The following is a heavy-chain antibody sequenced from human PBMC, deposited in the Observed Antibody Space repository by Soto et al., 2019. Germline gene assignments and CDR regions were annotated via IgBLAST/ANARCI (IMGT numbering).Heavy chain of an antibody. Sequence: GGSLRLSCTASGFTFGDYAMSWFRQAPGKGLEGVGFIRSKAYGGTTEYAASVEGRFTISRDDSKSIAYLQMNSLKNEDTAVYYCTIVGMATIQWAVDIWGEATMDTVS. CDR1: GFTFGDYA. CDR3: TIVGMATIQWAVDI. D-gene: IGHD5-12*01. V-gene: IGHV3-49*03. J-gene: IGHJ3*02. CDR2: IRSKAYGGTT.